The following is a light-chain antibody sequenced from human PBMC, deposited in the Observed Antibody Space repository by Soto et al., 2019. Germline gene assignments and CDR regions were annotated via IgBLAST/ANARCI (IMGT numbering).Light chain of an antibody. CDR1: QSVNNN. J-gene: IGKJ5*01. CDR2: SAS. V-gene: IGKV3-15*01. Sequence: EIVMTQSPVTLSVSPGERATLSCTASQSVNNNVAWYQQKPGHTPRLLIYSASIGATGTPARFSGSGSGSDFTLTISSLESEDFAVYYCQQRSKWPPITFGQGTLLEV. CDR3: QQRSKWPPIT.